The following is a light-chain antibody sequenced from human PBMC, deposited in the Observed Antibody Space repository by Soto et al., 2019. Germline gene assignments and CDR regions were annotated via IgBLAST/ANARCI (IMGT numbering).Light chain of an antibody. V-gene: IGLV2-14*01. CDR2: DVS. Sequence: QSALTQPASVSGSPGQSITISCTGTSSDVGGYNYVSWYQQHPGKAPKLMIYDVSSRPSGVSNRFSGSKSGNTASLTISGLQAEHEAAYYCSSYTSSTTEVFGTGTKVTVL. CDR1: SSDVGGYNY. CDR3: SSYTSSTTEV. J-gene: IGLJ1*01.